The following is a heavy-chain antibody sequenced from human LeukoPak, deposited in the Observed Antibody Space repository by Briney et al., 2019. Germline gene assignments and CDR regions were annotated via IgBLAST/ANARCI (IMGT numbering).Heavy chain of an antibody. J-gene: IGHJ4*02. Sequence: GASVKVSCKASGYTFSSYDINWVRQATGKGLEWMGWMNPNSGNTGYAQRFQGRVTMTRSTSISTAYMELSSLTSDDTAVYYCARSFVGTRKRNDYWGQGTLVTVSS. CDR1: GYTFSSYD. D-gene: IGHD2-21*01. CDR2: MNPNSGNT. CDR3: ARSFVGTRKRNDY. V-gene: IGHV1-8*02.